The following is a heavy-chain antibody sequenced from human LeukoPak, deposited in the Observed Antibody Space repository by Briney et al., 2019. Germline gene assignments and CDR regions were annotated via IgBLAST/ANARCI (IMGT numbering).Heavy chain of an antibody. J-gene: IGHJ4*02. CDR1: GGSISSGGYS. CDR3: ASAPGSYLWEGYFDY. V-gene: IGHV4-30-2*01. Sequence: PSETLSLTCAVSGGSISSGGYSWSWIRQPPGKGLEWIGYIYHSGSTYYNPSLKSRVTISVDRSKNQFSLKLSSVTAADTAVYYCASAPGSYLWEGYFDYWGQGTLVTVSS. D-gene: IGHD3-10*01. CDR2: IYHSGST.